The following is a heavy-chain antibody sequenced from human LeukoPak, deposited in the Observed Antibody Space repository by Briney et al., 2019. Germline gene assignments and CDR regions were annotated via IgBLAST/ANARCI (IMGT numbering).Heavy chain of an antibody. V-gene: IGHV1-69*06. CDR1: GGTFSSYA. CDR3: ARSRGTTFSSY. CDR2: IIPIFGTA. Sequence: GASVKVSCKASGGTFSSYAISWVRQAPGQGLEWMGGIIPIFGTANYAQKFQGRVTITADKSTSTAYMELSRLRSEDTAAYYCARSRGTTFSSYWGQGTLVTVS. J-gene: IGHJ4*02. D-gene: IGHD2/OR15-2a*01.